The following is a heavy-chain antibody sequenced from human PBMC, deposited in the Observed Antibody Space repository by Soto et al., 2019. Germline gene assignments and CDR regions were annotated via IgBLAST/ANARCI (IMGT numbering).Heavy chain of an antibody. CDR2: ISGSGGST. J-gene: IGHJ3*01. CDR3: AKDWSGCAFDV. Sequence: EVDLLESGGGLAQPGGSRRLSCAASGFSFSVFAMSWVRQAPGKGLEWVSRISGSGGSTYYADSVKGRFTISRDNSKNMLYLQMNSLRGEDTAVYYCAKDWSGCAFDVWGQGTMVIVSS. CDR1: GFSFSVFA. V-gene: IGHV3-23*01.